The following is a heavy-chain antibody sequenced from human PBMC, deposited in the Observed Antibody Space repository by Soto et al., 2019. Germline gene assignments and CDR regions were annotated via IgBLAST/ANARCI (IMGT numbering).Heavy chain of an antibody. D-gene: IGHD5-12*01. CDR1: GFTFSSDW. Sequence: GGSLRLSCAASGFTFSSDWMSWVRQAPGKGLEWVANIKQDGSEKYYVDSVKGRFTISRDNVKNSLYLQMNSLRAEDTAVYYCARSIVATISPFSPWDVWGQGTTVTVSS. CDR3: ARSIVATISPFSPWDV. J-gene: IGHJ6*02. V-gene: IGHV3-7*04. CDR2: IKQDGSEK.